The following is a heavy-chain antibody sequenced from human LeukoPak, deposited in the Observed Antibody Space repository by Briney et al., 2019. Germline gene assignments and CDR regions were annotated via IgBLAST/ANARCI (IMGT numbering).Heavy chain of an antibody. CDR3: ARWGYSSGWYEEAVGY. CDR2: ISSSSSTI. Sequence: PGGSLRLSCAASGFTVSSNYMSWVRQAPGKGLEWVSYISSSSSTIYYADSVKGRFTISRDNAKNSLYLQMNSLRAEDTAVYYCARWGYSSGWYEEAVGYWGQGTLVTVSS. V-gene: IGHV3-48*01. CDR1: GFTVSSNY. J-gene: IGHJ4*02. D-gene: IGHD6-19*01.